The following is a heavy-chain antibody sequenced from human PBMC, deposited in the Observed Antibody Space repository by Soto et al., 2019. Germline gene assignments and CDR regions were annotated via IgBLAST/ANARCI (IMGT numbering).Heavy chain of an antibody. CDR2: TIPLFGTP. D-gene: IGHD5-12*01. CDR3: ARNYGHDCGGGDGYFYF. Sequence: QVQLVQSGAEVKKPGSSVRVSCKASGGTFSRYAINWVRQSHGHGLEWMGGTIPLFGTPNYAQKCRGRVTINADESASTAHMELRSLTSDDTAVYYCARNYGHDCGGGDGYFYFWGQGTLVTVSS. J-gene: IGHJ4*02. CDR1: GGTFSRYA. V-gene: IGHV1-69*01.